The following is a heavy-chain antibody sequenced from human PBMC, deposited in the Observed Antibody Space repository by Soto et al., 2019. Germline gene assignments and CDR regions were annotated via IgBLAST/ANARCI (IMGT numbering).Heavy chain of an antibody. D-gene: IGHD6-19*01. Sequence: QVQLVQSGAEVKKPGASVKVSCKASGYTFTSYYMHWVRQAPGQGLEWMGIINPSGGSTSYAQKFPGSATMXXDXSXGTVYMELSSLRSEDTAVYYCARDVEAVAGPDAFDLWGQGTMVTVSS. CDR1: GYTFTSYY. CDR3: ARDVEAVAGPDAFDL. CDR2: INPSGGST. J-gene: IGHJ3*01. V-gene: IGHV1-46*01.